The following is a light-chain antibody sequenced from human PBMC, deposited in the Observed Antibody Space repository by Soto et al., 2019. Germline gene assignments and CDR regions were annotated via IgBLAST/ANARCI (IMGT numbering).Light chain of an antibody. V-gene: IGLV1-40*01. CDR3: QSYDNSLSGSWV. J-gene: IGLJ3*02. Sequence: QSVLTQPPSVSAAPGQKVTISCSGSRSNIGNNYVAWYQQFPGTVPKLLIYGNSNRPSGVPDRFSGSKSGTSASLAINGLQAEDEAHYYCQSYDNSLSGSWVFGGGTKLTVL. CDR2: GNS. CDR1: RSNIGNNY.